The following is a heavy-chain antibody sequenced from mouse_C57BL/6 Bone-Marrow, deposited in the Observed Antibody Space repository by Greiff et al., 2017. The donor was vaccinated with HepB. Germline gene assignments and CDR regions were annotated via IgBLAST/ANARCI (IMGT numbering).Heavy chain of an antibody. J-gene: IGHJ2*01. CDR1: GYTFTSYW. CDR2: IYPGSGST. D-gene: IGHD2-4*01. V-gene: IGHV1-55*01. CDR3: ARKDNDYSYYFDY. Sequence: QVQLKQPGAELVKPGASVKMSCKASGYTFTSYWITWVKQRPGQGLEWIGDIYPGSGSTNYNEKFKSKATLTVDTSSSTAYMQLSSLTSEDSAVYYCARKDNDYSYYFDYWGQGTTLTVSS.